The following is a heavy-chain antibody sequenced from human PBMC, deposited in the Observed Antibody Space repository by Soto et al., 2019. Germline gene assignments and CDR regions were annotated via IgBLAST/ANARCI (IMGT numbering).Heavy chain of an antibody. CDR2: VSPPFRTS. CDR3: ARVLYYGSGSYSPYGMDV. D-gene: IGHD3-10*01. J-gene: IGHJ6*02. V-gene: IGHV1-69*01. CDR1: GVSFNNNG. Sequence: QVQLVQSGAEVKKPGSSVKVSCKTSGVSFNNNGIGWVRQAPGHGLEWMGGVSPPFRTSNYARKFQGRISITADASTGTVNMELSRLTSEDPAQYYCARVLYYGSGSYSPYGMDVWGQGTPVTVSS.